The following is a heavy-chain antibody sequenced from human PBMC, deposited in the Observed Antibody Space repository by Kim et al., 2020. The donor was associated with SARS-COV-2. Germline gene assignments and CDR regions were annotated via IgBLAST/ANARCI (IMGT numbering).Heavy chain of an antibody. CDR3: AKELWFLGDRGRADT. J-gene: IGHJ5*02. Sequence: DSVKGRFTISRDNSKNTLYLQMNSLRAEDTAVYYCAKELWFLGDRGRADTSGQVTLVTVSS. V-gene: IGHV3-23*01. D-gene: IGHD3-10*01.